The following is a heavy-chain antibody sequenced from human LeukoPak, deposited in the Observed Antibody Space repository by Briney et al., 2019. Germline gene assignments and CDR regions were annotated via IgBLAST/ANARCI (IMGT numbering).Heavy chain of an antibody. V-gene: IGHV1-2*02. Sequence: ASVKVSCKASGYTFTGYYMHWVRQAPGQGLEWMGWINPNSGGTSYAQKFQGRVTMTRDTSISTAYMELSRLRSDDTAVYYCARDLGIAARYFDYWGQGTLVTVSS. CDR1: GYTFTGYY. CDR2: INPNSGGT. CDR3: ARDLGIAARYFDY. J-gene: IGHJ4*02. D-gene: IGHD6-6*01.